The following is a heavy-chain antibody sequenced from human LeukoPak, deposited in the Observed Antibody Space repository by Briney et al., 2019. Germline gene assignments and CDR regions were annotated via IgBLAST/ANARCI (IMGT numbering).Heavy chain of an antibody. J-gene: IGHJ4*01. D-gene: IGHD1-26*01. CDR1: GYTFTGYY. V-gene: IGHV1-2*02. CDR3: AREWEVPQAYFDY. Sequence: ASVKVACQASGYTFTGYYMHWVRQAPGQGLDWMGWINPNSGGTNYAQKSQGRVTMTRHTSISTAYMELSRLRSDDTAVYYCAREWEVPQAYFDYWGHGTLVTASS. CDR2: INPNSGGT.